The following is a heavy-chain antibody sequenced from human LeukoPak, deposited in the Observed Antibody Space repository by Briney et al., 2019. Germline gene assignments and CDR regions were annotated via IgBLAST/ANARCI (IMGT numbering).Heavy chain of an antibody. D-gene: IGHD6-19*01. V-gene: IGHV3-23*01. Sequence: GGSLRLSCAASGFTFSSYAMSWVRQAPGKGLEWVSGISNSGSSSSTYYADFVKGRFTISRVNSKNTMYLQMNSLRAEDTAVYYCAKDRAVAGSYFDYWGQGTLVIVSS. CDR1: GFTFSSYA. J-gene: IGHJ4*02. CDR3: AKDRAVAGSYFDY. CDR2: ISNSGSSSST.